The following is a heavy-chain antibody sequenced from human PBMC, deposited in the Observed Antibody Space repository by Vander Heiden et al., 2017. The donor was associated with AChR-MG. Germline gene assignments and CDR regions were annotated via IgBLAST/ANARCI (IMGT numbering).Heavy chain of an antibody. J-gene: IGHJ4*02. CDR1: GYTFTGSY. D-gene: IGHD5-12*01. Sequence: QVQLVQSGAEVKKPGASVKVSCKASGYTFTGSYMHWVRQAPGQGLEWMGWINPNSGGTNYAQKFQGRVTMTRDTSISTAYMELSRLRSDDTAVYYCARDRWVDGYAGQPDYWGQGTLVTVSS. CDR3: ARDRWVDGYAGQPDY. CDR2: INPNSGGT. V-gene: IGHV1-2*02.